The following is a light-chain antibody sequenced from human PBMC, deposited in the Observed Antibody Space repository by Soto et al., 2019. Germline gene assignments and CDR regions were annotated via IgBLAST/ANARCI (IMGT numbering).Light chain of an antibody. Sequence: EIVMTQSPATLSVSPGERATLSCRASHRVSSYLAWYQQKPGQAPRLLIYATSTRATGIPARFSGSGSGTEFTLIISSLQSEDFAVYYCEQYNNWPRGTFGQGTKVDIK. V-gene: IGKV3-15*01. CDR1: HRVSSY. J-gene: IGKJ2*02. CDR3: EQYNNWPRGT. CDR2: ATS.